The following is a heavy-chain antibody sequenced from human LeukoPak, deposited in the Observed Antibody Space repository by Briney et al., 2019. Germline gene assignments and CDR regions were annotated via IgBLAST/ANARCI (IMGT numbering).Heavy chain of an antibody. V-gene: IGHV1-69*04. CDR1: GGTFSSYA. Sequence: SVKVSCKASGGTFSSYAISWVRQAPGQGLEWMGRIIPILGIANYAQKFQGRVTITADKSTSTACMELSSLRSEDTAVYYCAGILWFGELLGGFDYWGQGTLVTASS. CDR3: AGILWFGELLGGFDY. D-gene: IGHD3-10*01. CDR2: IIPILGIA. J-gene: IGHJ4*02.